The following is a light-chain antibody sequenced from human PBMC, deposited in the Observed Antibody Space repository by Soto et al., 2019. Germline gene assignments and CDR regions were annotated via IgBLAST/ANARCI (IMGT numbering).Light chain of an antibody. V-gene: IGKV3-15*01. CDR3: QQYNNWPPT. Sequence: EIVMTQSPATLSVAPGERATLSCRASHSVSSDLSWYQQKPGQAPRLLIYGASTRAIGIPARFSGSGSGTEFTLTISSLQSEDFAVYYCQQYNNWPPTFGQGTRLEIK. J-gene: IGKJ5*01. CDR2: GAS. CDR1: HSVSSD.